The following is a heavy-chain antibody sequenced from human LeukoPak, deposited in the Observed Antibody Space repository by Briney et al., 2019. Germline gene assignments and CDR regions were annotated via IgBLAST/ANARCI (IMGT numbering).Heavy chain of an antibody. CDR3: ARDYYDAFDI. CDR2: ISYDGNNK. Sequence: GGSLRLSCAASGFTFSTYAMHWVRQAPGKGLEWVAVISYDGNNKYYADSVKGRFTISRDNAKNSLYLQMNSLRAEDTAVYYCARDYYDAFDIWGQGTMATVSS. CDR1: GFTFSTYA. J-gene: IGHJ3*02. D-gene: IGHD1-26*01. V-gene: IGHV3-30*04.